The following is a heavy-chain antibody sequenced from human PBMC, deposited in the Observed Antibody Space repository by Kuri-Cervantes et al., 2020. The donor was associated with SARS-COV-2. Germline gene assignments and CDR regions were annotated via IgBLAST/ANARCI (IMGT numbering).Heavy chain of an antibody. CDR2: IYYSGST. Sequence: SETLSPTCIVSGGSVSSGSHYWSWIRQPPGKGLEWIGYIYYSGSTKYNPSLKCRVTMSVDTSKDQFTLKLNSVTTADTAVYYCARTLDYYGSGTYCFDYWGQGTLVTVSS. CDR1: GGSVSSGSHY. J-gene: IGHJ4*02. V-gene: IGHV4-61*01. CDR3: ARTLDYYGSGTYCFDY. D-gene: IGHD3-10*01.